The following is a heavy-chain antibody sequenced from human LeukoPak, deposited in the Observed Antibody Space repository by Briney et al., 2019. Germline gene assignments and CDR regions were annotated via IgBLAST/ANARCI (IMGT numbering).Heavy chain of an antibody. Sequence: ASVKVSCKASGYTFTSYAMHWVRQAPGQRQEWMGWINAGNGNTKYSQKFQGRVTITRDTSASTAYMELSSLRSEDTAVYYCARKYYDILTGYSHLDCWGQGTLVTVSS. CDR3: ARKYYDILTGYSHLDC. J-gene: IGHJ4*02. CDR1: GYTFTSYA. D-gene: IGHD3-9*01. CDR2: INAGNGNT. V-gene: IGHV1-3*01.